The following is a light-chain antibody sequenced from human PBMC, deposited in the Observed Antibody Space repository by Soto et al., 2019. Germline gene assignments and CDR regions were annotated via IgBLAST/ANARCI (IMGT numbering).Light chain of an antibody. CDR3: GSYAARNNRV. J-gene: IGLJ3*02. CDR1: SSDVGGYNY. V-gene: IGLV2-8*01. Sequence: QSALTQPPSASGSPGQSVTISCTGTSSDVGGYNYVSWYQQHPGKAPKLMISGVSKRPSGVSDRFSGSKSGNTAPLSVSGLQAEDEAVYYCGSYAARNNRVFGGGTKVPVL. CDR2: GVS.